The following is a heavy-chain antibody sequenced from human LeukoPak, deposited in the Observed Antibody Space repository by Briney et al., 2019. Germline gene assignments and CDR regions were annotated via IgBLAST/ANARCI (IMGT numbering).Heavy chain of an antibody. CDR3: AKKISGYDYNYSYGMDV. CDR2: IGGGGGST. J-gene: IGHJ6*02. D-gene: IGHD5-12*01. CDR1: GFTFSSYG. V-gene: IGHV3-23*01. Sequence: PGGSLRLSCAASGFTFSSYGMSWVRQAPGKGLEWVSTIGGGGGSTYHADSVKGRFTISRDDSKNTLYLQMNSLRAEDTAVYYCAKKISGYDYNYSYGMDVWGQGTTVTVSS.